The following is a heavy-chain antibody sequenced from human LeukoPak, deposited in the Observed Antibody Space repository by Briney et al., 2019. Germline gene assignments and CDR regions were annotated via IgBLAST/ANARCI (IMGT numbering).Heavy chain of an antibody. J-gene: IGHJ6*04. Sequence: PSETLSLTCAVYGGSFSGYYWSWIRQPPGKGLEWIGEINHSGSSNYNPSLKSRVTISVDTSKNQFSLKLSSVTAADTAIYYCARVWVVDSGSATDVWGKGTTVTVSS. CDR2: INHSGSS. CDR1: GGSFSGYY. V-gene: IGHV4-34*01. CDR3: ARVWVVDSGSATDV. D-gene: IGHD1-26*01.